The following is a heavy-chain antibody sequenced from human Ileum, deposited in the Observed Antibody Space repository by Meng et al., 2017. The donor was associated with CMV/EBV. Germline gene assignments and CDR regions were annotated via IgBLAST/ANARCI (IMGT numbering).Heavy chain of an antibody. Sequence: LQECGVGLLKPPETLSPCAAALGCSFSEYHWSWIRQPPGKGLEWIGEINHGGRSNYIPSLKSRVTISVDRSRNQVSLKLTSVTAADTAVYYCARASPQRRFLSYWGQGTLVTVSS. CDR3: ARASPQRRFLSY. CDR2: INHGGRS. J-gene: IGHJ4*02. V-gene: IGHV4-34*01. D-gene: IGHD3-3*01. CDR1: GCSFSEYH.